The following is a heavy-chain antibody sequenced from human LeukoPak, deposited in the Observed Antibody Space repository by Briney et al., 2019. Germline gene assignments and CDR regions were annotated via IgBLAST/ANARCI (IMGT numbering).Heavy chain of an antibody. J-gene: IGHJ6*02. CDR2: IKSKTDGGTT. CDR1: GFAFSSYF. Sequence: KPGGSLRLSCAASGFAFSSYFLTWVRQAPGKGLEWVGRIKSKTDGGTTDYAAPVKGRFTISRDDSKNTLYLQMNSLKTEDTAVYYCTTGPAMTLLGMDVWGQGTTVTVSS. D-gene: IGHD5-18*01. CDR3: TTGPAMTLLGMDV. V-gene: IGHV3-15*01.